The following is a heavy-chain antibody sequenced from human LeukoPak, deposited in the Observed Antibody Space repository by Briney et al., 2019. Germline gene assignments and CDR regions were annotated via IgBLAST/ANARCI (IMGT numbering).Heavy chain of an antibody. D-gene: IGHD3-22*01. Sequence: SETLSLTCTVSGGSISSYYWSWIRQPPGKGLEWIGYIYYSGSTNYNPSLKSRVTISVDTSKNRFSLKLSSVTAADTAVYYCARAREDYYDSSGYRTGGRFDYWGQGTLVTVSS. CDR2: IYYSGST. CDR3: ARAREDYYDSSGYRTGGRFDY. V-gene: IGHV4-59*01. J-gene: IGHJ4*02. CDR1: GGSISSYY.